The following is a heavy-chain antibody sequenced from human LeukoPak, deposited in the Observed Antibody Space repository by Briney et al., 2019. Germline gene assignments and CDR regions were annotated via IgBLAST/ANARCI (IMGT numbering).Heavy chain of an antibody. CDR2: IYHSGST. CDR1: GYPISSGYY. CDR3: ARGGSYYYYYMDV. Sequence: SETLSLTCTVSGYPISSGYYWGWIRQPPGKGLEWIGSIYHSGSTYYNPSLKSRVTISVDTSRNQFSLKLSSVTAADTAVYYCARGGSYYYYYMDVWGKGTTVTVSS. V-gene: IGHV4-38-2*02. J-gene: IGHJ6*03.